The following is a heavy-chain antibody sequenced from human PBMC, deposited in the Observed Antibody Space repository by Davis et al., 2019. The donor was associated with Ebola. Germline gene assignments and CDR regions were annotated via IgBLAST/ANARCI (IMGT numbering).Heavy chain of an antibody. CDR1: GFTFSSYA. Sequence: PGGSLRLSCAASGFTFSSYAMSWVRQAPGKGLEWVSAISGSGGSTYYADSVKGRFTISRDNSKNTLSLQMNSLRAEDTAVYYCARAVVAATGSWFDPWGQGTLVTVSS. V-gene: IGHV3-23*01. D-gene: IGHD2-15*01. CDR2: ISGSGGST. CDR3: ARAVVAATGSWFDP. J-gene: IGHJ5*02.